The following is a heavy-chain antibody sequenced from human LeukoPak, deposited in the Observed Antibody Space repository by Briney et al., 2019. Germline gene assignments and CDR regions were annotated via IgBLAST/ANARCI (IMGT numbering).Heavy chain of an antibody. D-gene: IGHD6-19*01. V-gene: IGHV4-39*02. Sequence: SETLSLTCTVSGGSMSSSSYYWGWLRQSPGKGLEWIGSIYYSGDNHYNPSLKSRVTMSVDTSKNQFSVKLTSVTATDTAVYYCVRVRGYWLVRGYLDYWGQGTQVTVSS. J-gene: IGHJ4*02. CDR1: GGSMSSSSYY. CDR2: IYYSGDN. CDR3: VRVRGYWLVRGYLDY.